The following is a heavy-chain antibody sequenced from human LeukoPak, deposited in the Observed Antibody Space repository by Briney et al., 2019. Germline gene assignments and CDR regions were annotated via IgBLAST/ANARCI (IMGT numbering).Heavy chain of an antibody. CDR1: GYTFTGYY. J-gene: IGHJ5*02. CDR2: INPNSGGT. CDR3: ARAVGRANWFDP. D-gene: IGHD1-14*01. Sequence: ASVKVSCKASGYTFTGYYMHWVRQAPGQGLEWMGWINPNSGGTNYAQKFQGRVTMTRDTSISTAYMELSSLRSEDTAVYYCARAVGRANWFDPWGQGTLVTVSS. V-gene: IGHV1-2*02.